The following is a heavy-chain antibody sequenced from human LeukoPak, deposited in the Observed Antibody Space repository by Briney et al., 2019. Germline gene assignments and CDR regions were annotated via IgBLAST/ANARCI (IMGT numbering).Heavy chain of an antibody. D-gene: IGHD3-22*01. V-gene: IGHV3-23*01. Sequence: GGSLRLSCAASGFTFSSYAMSWVRQAPGKGLEWVSAISGSGGSTYYADSVKGWFTISRDNSKNTLYLQMNSLRAEDTAVYYCVKDPTYYYDSSVDRWFDPWGQGTLVTVSS. CDR1: GFTFSSYA. CDR2: ISGSGGST. J-gene: IGHJ5*02. CDR3: VKDPTYYYDSSVDRWFDP.